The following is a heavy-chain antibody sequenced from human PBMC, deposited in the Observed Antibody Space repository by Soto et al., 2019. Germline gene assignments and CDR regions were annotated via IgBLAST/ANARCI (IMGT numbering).Heavy chain of an antibody. D-gene: IGHD1-1*01. CDR1: GYTFTSYG. CDR3: ARGRYGDS. Sequence: QVHLVQSGAEVKKPGASVKVSCKASGYTFTSYGITWVRQAPGQGLEWMGWISAHNGNTDYAQKVQGRVIVTRDTSTSTAYMELRSLISDDTAVYYCARGRYGDSWGQGALVTVSS. CDR2: ISAHNGNT. J-gene: IGHJ4*02. V-gene: IGHV1-18*01.